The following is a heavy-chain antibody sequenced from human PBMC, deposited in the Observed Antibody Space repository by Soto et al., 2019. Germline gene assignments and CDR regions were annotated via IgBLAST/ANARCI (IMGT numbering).Heavy chain of an antibody. CDR2: IIQNGET. Sequence: GGSLRLSCAASGFTLSTYTMNWVRQAPGKGLEWVSGIIQNGETYYTGSVKGRFTISRDNSKNMVYLQMDSLRADDTALYYCAKDRQPDGIWTFDFWGQGTLVTVSS. CDR1: GFTLSTYT. D-gene: IGHD3-9*01. J-gene: IGHJ4*02. V-gene: IGHV3-23*01. CDR3: AKDRQPDGIWTFDF.